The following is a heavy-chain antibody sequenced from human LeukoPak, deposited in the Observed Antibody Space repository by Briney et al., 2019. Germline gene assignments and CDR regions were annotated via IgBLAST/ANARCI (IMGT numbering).Heavy chain of an antibody. D-gene: IGHD3-3*01. V-gene: IGHV4-31*03. CDR1: GGSISSGGYY. CDR2: IYYSGST. J-gene: IGHJ4*02. Sequence: PSQTLSLTCTVSGGSISSGGYYWSWIRQHPGKGLEWIGYIYYSGSTYYNPSLKSRVTISVDTSKNQFSLKLSSVTAADTAVCYCARGGVVDFWSGYQFDYWGQGTLVTVSS. CDR3: ARGGVVDFWSGYQFDY.